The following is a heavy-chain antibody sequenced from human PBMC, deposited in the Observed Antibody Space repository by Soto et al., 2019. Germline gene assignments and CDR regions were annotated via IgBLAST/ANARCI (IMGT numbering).Heavy chain of an antibody. D-gene: IGHD3-16*01. CDR2: ISGSGEIT. Sequence: VGSLRLSCVASGFSFDNYGMAWVRQAPGKGLSWVSSISGSGEITYYADSVKGRFTISRDNSKNTLYLEVNNLRAEDTALYYCAKDQYYAGPHNWFDSWGQGVLVTVSS. CDR1: GFSFDNYG. V-gene: IGHV3-23*01. J-gene: IGHJ5*01. CDR3: AKDQYYAGPHNWFDS.